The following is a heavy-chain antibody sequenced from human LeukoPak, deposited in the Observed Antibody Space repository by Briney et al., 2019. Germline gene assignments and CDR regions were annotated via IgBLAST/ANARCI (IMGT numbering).Heavy chain of an antibody. CDR2: ISYDGSNK. Sequence: GGSLRLSCAASGFTFSSYGMHWVRQAPGKGLEWVAVISYDGSNKYYADSVKGRFTISRDNSKNTLYLQMNSLRAEDTAVYYCAKEALSLPLGSWYYIDYWGQGTLVTVSS. V-gene: IGHV3-30*18. D-gene: IGHD6-13*01. CDR3: AKEALSLPLGSWYYIDY. CDR1: GFTFSSYG. J-gene: IGHJ4*02.